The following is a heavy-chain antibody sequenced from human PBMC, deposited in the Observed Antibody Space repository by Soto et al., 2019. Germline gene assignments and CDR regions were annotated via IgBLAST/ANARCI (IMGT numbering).Heavy chain of an antibody. D-gene: IGHD3-9*01. CDR1: GGSISSGGYY. V-gene: IGHV4-31*03. Sequence: TLSLTCTVSGGSISSGGYYWSWIRQHPGKGLEWIGYIYYSGSTYYNPSLKSRVTISVDTSKNQFSLKLSSVTAADTAVYYCARDSNILTGFDYWGQGTLVTVSS. CDR3: ARDSNILTGFDY. J-gene: IGHJ4*02. CDR2: IYYSGST.